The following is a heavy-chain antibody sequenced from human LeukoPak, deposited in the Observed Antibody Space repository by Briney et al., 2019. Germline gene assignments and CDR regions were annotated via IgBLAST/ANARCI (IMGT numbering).Heavy chain of an antibody. CDR1: GFTFSSYS. D-gene: IGHD3-9*01. Sequence: PGGSLRLSCAASGFTFSSYSMNWVRQAPGKGLEWVSSISSSSSYIYYADSVKGRFTISRDNAKNSLYLQMNSLRAEDTAVYYCARGNDILTGYYENWFDPWGQGTLVTVSS. CDR2: ISSSSSYI. V-gene: IGHV3-21*01. CDR3: ARGNDILTGYYENWFDP. J-gene: IGHJ5*02.